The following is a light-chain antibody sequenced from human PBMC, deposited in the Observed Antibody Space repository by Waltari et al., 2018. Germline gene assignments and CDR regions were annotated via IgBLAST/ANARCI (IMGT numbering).Light chain of an antibody. CDR1: SSNIGDYNL. CDR2: YVN. V-gene: IGLV2-23*02. Sequence: QSALTQPASVSGSPGQSITIPCTGTSSNIGDYNLAPWFQHPPGNAPQLVMYYVNKRPSGISDRFSGSKSGNTASLPISALQADDEADYYCCSWSTSGSWMFGGGTKVTVL. J-gene: IGLJ3*02. CDR3: CSWSTSGSWM.